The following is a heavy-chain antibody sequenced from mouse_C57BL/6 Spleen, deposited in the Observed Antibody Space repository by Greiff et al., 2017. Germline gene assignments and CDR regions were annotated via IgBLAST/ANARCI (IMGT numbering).Heavy chain of an antibody. Sequence: QVQLQQSGPELVKPGASVKISCKASGYAFSSSWMNWVKQRPGKGLEWIGRIYPGAGDTNYNGKFKGKATLTADKSSSTGYMQRSSMTSEDYAVYFCAREGGTWYDYDVYAMDYWGQGTSVTVSS. CDR1: GYAFSSSW. J-gene: IGHJ4*01. V-gene: IGHV1-82*01. CDR3: AREGGTWYDYDVYAMDY. D-gene: IGHD2-4*01. CDR2: IYPGAGDT.